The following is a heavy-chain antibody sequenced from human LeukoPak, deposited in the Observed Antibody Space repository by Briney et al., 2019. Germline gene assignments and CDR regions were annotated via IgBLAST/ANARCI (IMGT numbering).Heavy chain of an antibody. CDR1: GYTFTGYY. V-gene: IGHV1-2*02. D-gene: IGHD6-13*01. CDR3: ATCLGGIAADFYYYYYMDV. J-gene: IGHJ6*03. Sequence: GASVKVSCKASGYTFTGYYMHWVRQAPGQGLEWMGWINPNSGGTNYAQKFQGRVTMTRDTSISTAYMELSRLRSDDTAVYYCATCLGGIAADFYYYYYMDVWGKGTTVTVSS. CDR2: INPNSGGT.